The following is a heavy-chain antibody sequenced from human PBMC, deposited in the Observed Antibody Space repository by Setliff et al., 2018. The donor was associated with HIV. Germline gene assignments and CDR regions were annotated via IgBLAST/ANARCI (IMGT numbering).Heavy chain of an antibody. CDR3: VTVVQDDLGVVLFDY. CDR2: IYFNGIT. Sequence: PSETLSLTCSVSGDSVSSRSYYWGWIRQSPGKGLGWIGSIYFNGITHDNPSLKSRVTTSVDTSKNQFSLKLSSVTAADTAIYYCVTVVQDDLGVVLFDYWGQGTLVTVSS. CDR1: GDSVSSRSYY. V-gene: IGHV4-39*01. J-gene: IGHJ4*02. D-gene: IGHD3-3*01.